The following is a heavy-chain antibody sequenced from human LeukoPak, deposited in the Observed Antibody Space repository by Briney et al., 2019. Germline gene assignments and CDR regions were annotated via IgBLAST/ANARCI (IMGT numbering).Heavy chain of an antibody. J-gene: IGHJ4*02. CDR1: GGSFSGYY. CDR2: IDHSGST. Sequence: SETLSLTCAVYGGSFSGYYWSWIRQPPGKGLEWIGEIDHSGSTHYNPSLKSRVTISVDTSKNQFSLKLSSVTAADTAVYYRARVQDHRNYYDSSGYSGLFDYWGQGTLVTVSS. CDR3: ARVQDHRNYYDSSGYSGLFDY. D-gene: IGHD3-22*01. V-gene: IGHV4-34*01.